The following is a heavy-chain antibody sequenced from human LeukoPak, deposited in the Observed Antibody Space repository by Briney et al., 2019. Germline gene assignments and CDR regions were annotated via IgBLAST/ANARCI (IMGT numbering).Heavy chain of an antibody. D-gene: IGHD2-2*02. Sequence: GESLKISCKGSGYSFTSYWIGWVRQMPGKGLEWMGIIYPGDSDTRYSPSFQGQVTISADKSISTAYLQWSSLKASDTAMYYCARGGKDIVVVPAAIGDYWGQGTLVTVSS. V-gene: IGHV5-51*01. CDR2: IYPGDSDT. CDR1: GYSFTSYW. J-gene: IGHJ4*02. CDR3: ARGGKDIVVVPAAIGDY.